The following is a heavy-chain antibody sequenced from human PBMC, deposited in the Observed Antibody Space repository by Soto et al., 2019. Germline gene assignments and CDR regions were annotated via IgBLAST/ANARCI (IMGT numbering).Heavy chain of an antibody. Sequence: QVQLVQSGAEVKKPGSSVKVSCKASGGTFRRYVTSWVRQAPGQGLEWLGGIIPMYGTTYYAQTFQGRVTISADESTSTALXELSSLRSEDTAVYYCASIGTLHWIDDYWGQGTLVTVSS. CDR2: IIPMYGTT. CDR1: GGTFRRYV. CDR3: ASIGTLHWIDDY. D-gene: IGHD1-1*01. J-gene: IGHJ4*02. V-gene: IGHV1-69*12.